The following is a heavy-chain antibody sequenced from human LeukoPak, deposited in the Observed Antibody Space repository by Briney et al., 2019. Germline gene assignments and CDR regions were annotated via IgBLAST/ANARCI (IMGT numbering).Heavy chain of an antibody. J-gene: IGHJ4*02. CDR2: IYYSGST. Sequence: PSETLSLTCTVSGGSISSSSYYWGWIRQPPGKGLEWLGSIYYSGSTNYNPSLESRVTISGDTSKNQFSLKLSSVTAADTAVYYCARLAFLSGYYYFDYWGQGALVTVSS. CDR1: GGSISSSSYY. CDR3: ARLAFLSGYYYFDY. V-gene: IGHV4-39*07. D-gene: IGHD3-3*01.